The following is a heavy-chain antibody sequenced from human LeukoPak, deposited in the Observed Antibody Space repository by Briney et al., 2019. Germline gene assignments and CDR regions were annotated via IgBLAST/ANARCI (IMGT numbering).Heavy chain of an antibody. V-gene: IGHV3-13*04. CDR2: IGTAGDT. Sequence: GGSLRLSCAASGFTFRSYDMHRVRQATGKGLEWVSAIGTAGDTYYPGSVKGRFTISRENAKNSLYLQMNSLRAGDTAVYYCARGHSSSEGLNAFDIWGQGTMVTVSS. J-gene: IGHJ3*02. CDR1: GFTFRSYD. D-gene: IGHD6-13*01. CDR3: ARGHSSSEGLNAFDI.